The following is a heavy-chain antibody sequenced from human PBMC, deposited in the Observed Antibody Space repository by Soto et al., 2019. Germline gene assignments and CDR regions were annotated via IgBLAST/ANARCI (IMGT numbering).Heavy chain of an antibody. D-gene: IGHD5-18*01. CDR1: GFTFSSYA. V-gene: IGHV3-23*01. CDR2: ISGSGGST. Sequence: GGSLRLSCAASGFTFSSYARSWVRQAPGKGLEWVSAISGSGGSTYYADSVKGRFTISRDNSKNTLYLQMNSLRAEDTAVYYCANFWSRWDTAMVRGYYFDYWGQGTMVTVYS. J-gene: IGHJ4*02. CDR3: ANFWSRWDTAMVRGYYFDY.